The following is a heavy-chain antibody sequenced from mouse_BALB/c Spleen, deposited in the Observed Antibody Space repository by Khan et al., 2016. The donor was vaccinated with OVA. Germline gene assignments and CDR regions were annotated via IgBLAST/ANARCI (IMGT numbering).Heavy chain of an antibody. Sequence: EVELVESGGDLVKPGGSLKLSCAVSGFTFSSYVMSWVRQTPEKRLEWVPSISSGGTPAYPDSLKGRFTISRDDARNIMYLQMSSLRSEDTAMYYCVREAYRYDEYYFDYWGQGTTLTVSS. CDR1: GFTFSSYV. CDR3: VREAYRYDEYYFDY. J-gene: IGHJ2*01. D-gene: IGHD2-14*01. V-gene: IGHV5-6-5*01. CDR2: ISSGGTP.